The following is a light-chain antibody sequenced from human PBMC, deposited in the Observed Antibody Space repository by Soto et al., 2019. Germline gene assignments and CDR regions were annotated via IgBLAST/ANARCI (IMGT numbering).Light chain of an antibody. V-gene: IGKV3-20*01. J-gene: IGKJ2*01. CDR1: QSVNSNY. CDR2: AAS. Sequence: EIVLTQSPGTLSLSPGERATLSCRASQSVNSNYLAWYQQEPGQAPRLLIYAASSRATDIPDRFSGSGSGTEFTLIISRLEPEDFAVYYCQHYGSSPPKYTFGQGTKLEIK. CDR3: QHYGSSPPKYT.